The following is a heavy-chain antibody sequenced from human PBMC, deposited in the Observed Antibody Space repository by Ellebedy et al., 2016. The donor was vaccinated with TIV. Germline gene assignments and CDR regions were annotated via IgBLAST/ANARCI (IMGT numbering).Heavy chain of an antibody. CDR1: GFTVSNNH. Sequence: GESLKISCAASGFTVSNNHMTRVRQAPGKGLEWVPLIYSGGNTYYADPVGGRFTISRDKSKNTLHLQMNSLRAEDTAVYYCGRGGTFGGYWGRGTLVTVSS. V-gene: IGHV3-66*01. CDR3: GRGGTFGGY. D-gene: IGHD2/OR15-2a*01. CDR2: IYSGGNT. J-gene: IGHJ4*02.